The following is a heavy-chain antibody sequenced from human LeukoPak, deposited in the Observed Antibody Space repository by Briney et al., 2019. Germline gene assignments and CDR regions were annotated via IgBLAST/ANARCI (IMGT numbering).Heavy chain of an antibody. CDR2: ISSSSSTI. CDR1: GFTFSSYS. Sequence: GGSLRLSCAASGFTFSSYSMNWVRQAPGKGLEWVPYISSSSSTIYYADSVKGRFTISRDNAKNSLYLQMNSLRAEDTAVYYCARSSAIPYYYYYYGMDVWGQGTTVTVSS. V-gene: IGHV3-48*01. J-gene: IGHJ6*02. CDR3: ARSSAIPYYYYYYGMDV. D-gene: IGHD2-2*02.